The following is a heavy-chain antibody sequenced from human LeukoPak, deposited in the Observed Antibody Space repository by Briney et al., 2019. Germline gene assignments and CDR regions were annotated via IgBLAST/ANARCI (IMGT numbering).Heavy chain of an antibody. CDR2: IYYSGSV. CDR1: GGSISSSTYY. V-gene: IGHV4-39*01. J-gene: IGHJ3*02. CDR3: ARQGSGGRALDI. Sequence: SETLSLTCSVSGGSISSSTYYWGWIRQPPGKGLEWIGSIYYSGSVNYNPSLKTRVTISADTSKNQLSLKLTSVTDADTALYYCARQGSGGRALDIWGQGTMVTVSS.